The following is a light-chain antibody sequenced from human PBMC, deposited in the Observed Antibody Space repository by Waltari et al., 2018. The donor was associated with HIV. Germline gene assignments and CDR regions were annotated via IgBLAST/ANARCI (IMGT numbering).Light chain of an antibody. Sequence: DVVMTQSPLSLPVTLGQPVSISCSSSQSLLYSDGNTYLSWFQQRPGQSPRRLIYKVSNRDSGVPDRFSGSGSGTDFTLKISRVEAEDVGVYYCMQGTHWPRYTFGQGTKLEIK. CDR1: QSLLYSDGNTY. CDR3: MQGTHWPRYT. CDR2: KVS. J-gene: IGKJ2*01. V-gene: IGKV2-30*01.